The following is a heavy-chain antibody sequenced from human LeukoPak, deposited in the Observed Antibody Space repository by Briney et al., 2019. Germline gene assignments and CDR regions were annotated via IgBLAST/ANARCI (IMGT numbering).Heavy chain of an antibody. V-gene: IGHV3-21*01. J-gene: IGHJ4*02. CDR3: ARDFLGVTRINDVLRYFDTELGYFDY. CDR1: GLPFSSYS. CDR2: ISSSSSYI. D-gene: IGHD3-9*01. Sequence: TGGSLRLSCAASGLPFSSYSMNWVRQAPGKGLEWVSSISSSSSYIYYADSVKGRFTISRDNAKNSLYLQMNSLRAEDTAVYYCARDFLGVTRINDVLRYFDTELGYFDYWGQGTLVTVSS.